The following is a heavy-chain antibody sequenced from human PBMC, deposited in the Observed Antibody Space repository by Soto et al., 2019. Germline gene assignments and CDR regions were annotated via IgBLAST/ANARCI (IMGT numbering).Heavy chain of an antibody. Sequence: PGGSLRLSCEGSGFTSSSYVMHWVRQAPGKGLEWVAVISYDGSNKYYADSVKGRFTISRDNSKNTLYLQMNSLRAEDTAVYYCARDWGPTTHVPAAYNWFDPWGQGTLVTVSS. CDR2: ISYDGSNK. CDR3: ARDWGPTTHVPAAYNWFDP. J-gene: IGHJ5*02. D-gene: IGHD2-2*01. CDR1: GFTSSSYV. V-gene: IGHV3-30-3*01.